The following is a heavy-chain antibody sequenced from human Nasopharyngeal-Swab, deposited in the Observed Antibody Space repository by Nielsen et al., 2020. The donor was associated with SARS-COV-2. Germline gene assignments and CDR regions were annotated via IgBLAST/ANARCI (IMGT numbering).Heavy chain of an antibody. CDR1: GASISSSRYY. CDR3: ARGYSSGWYPFDY. D-gene: IGHD6-19*01. CDR2: IYYSGST. Sequence: SETLSLTCTVSGASISSSRYYWGWIRQPPGKGLEWIGSIYYSGSTYYNPSLKSRVTISVDTSKNQFSLKLSSVTAADTAVYYCARGYSSGWYPFDYWGQGTLITVSS. J-gene: IGHJ4*02. V-gene: IGHV4-39*07.